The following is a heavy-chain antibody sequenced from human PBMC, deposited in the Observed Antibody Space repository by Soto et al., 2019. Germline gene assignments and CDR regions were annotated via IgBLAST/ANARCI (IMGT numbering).Heavy chain of an antibody. V-gene: IGHV1-18*01. CDR1: GYTFTSYG. J-gene: IGHJ5*02. D-gene: IGHD1-26*01. CDR2: ISPYNGNT. Sequence: VKVSCKASGYTFTSYGINWVRQAPGQGLEWMGWISPYNGNTNYAQNLQGRVTMTTDTSTSTAYMELRSLRSDDTAVYYCARDIGGTLPNWFDPWGQGTLVTVSS. CDR3: ARDIGGTLPNWFDP.